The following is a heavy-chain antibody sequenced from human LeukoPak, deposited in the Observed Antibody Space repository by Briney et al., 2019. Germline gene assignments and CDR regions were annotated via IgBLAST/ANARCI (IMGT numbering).Heavy chain of an antibody. CDR3: AKDKLEGASVDYYYGMDV. V-gene: IGHV3-21*04. D-gene: IGHD1-26*01. CDR2: ISSSGSYI. J-gene: IGHJ6*02. CDR1: GFTFSSYS. Sequence: GGSLRLSCAASGFTFSSYSMNWVRQAPGKGLEWVSSISSSGSYIYYADSVKGRFTISRDNAKNSLYLQMNSLRAEDTAVYYCAKDKLEGASVDYYYGMDVWGQGTTVTVSS.